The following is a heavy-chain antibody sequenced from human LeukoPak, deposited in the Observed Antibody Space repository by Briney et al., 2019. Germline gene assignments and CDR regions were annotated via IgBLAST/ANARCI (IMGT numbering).Heavy chain of an antibody. CDR2: IYGSP. J-gene: IGHJ3*02. CDR1: GGSITDHF. CDR3: ARRFRTSASGILHHDAYDI. Sequence: SETLSLTCTVSGGSITDHFWGWIRHTPGMGLEWIGHIYGSPTYNPSLKSRVTISDDTSENQIFLQMTSVTAADTAIYYCARRFRTSASGILHHDAYDIWGPGTEVIVYS. V-gene: IGHV4-4*09. D-gene: IGHD3-10*01.